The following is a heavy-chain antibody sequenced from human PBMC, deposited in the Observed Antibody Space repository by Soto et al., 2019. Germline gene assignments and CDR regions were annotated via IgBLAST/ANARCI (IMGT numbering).Heavy chain of an antibody. CDR3: ARETTYYYGSGSSPEYYYYGMDV. CDR1: GYTFTSYY. J-gene: IGHJ6*02. D-gene: IGHD3-10*01. V-gene: IGHV1-46*01. Sequence: QVQLVQSGAEVKKPGASVKVSCKASGYTFTSYYMHWVRQAPGQGLEWMGIINPSGGSTSYAQKFQGRVTMTRDTSTSTVYMELSSLRSEDTAVYYCARETTYYYGSGSSPEYYYYGMDVWGQGTTVTVSS. CDR2: INPSGGST.